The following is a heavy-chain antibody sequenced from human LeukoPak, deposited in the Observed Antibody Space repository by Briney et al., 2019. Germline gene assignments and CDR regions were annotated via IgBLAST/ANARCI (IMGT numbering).Heavy chain of an antibody. D-gene: IGHD2-8*02. CDR1: GFSLSSYA. J-gene: IGHJ5*02. Sequence: GRPLRLSCAASGFSLSSYAMHWVRQAPGKGLEWVAVISSDGSNQNYADSVRGRFTISRDNSKNMLYVRMNSLGSEDTAVYFCAKGRDTTTWYWSWIDRWGQGTLVTVSS. CDR3: AKGRDTTTWYWSWIDR. CDR2: ISSDGSNQ. V-gene: IGHV3-30*04.